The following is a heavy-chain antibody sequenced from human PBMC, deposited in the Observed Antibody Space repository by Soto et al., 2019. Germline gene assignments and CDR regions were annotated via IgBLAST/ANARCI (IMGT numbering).Heavy chain of an antibody. D-gene: IGHD1-26*01. V-gene: IGHV3-53*01. Sequence: GGSLRLSCAASGFTVSSNYMSWVRQAPGKGLEWVSVIYSGGSTYYADSVKGRFTISRDNSKNTLYLQMNSLRAEDTAVYYCARGGGEWELLNYYYYNGMDVWGQGTTVTVSS. CDR3: ARGGGEWELLNYYYYNGMDV. CDR2: IYSGGST. J-gene: IGHJ6*02. CDR1: GFTVSSNY.